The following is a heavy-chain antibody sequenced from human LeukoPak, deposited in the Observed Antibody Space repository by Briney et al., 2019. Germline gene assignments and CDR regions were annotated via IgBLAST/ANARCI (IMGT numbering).Heavy chain of an antibody. CDR3: TRDGGYEAGFDY. Sequence: SSETLSLTCTVSGGSISGSSYYWGWIRQPPGKGLEWIGNIYYSGSTYYNPSLKSRVTISVDTSKNQFSLKLSSVTAADTAVYYCTRDGGYEAGFDYWGQGTLVTVSS. CDR2: IYYSGST. CDR1: GGSISGSSYY. J-gene: IGHJ4*02. D-gene: IGHD5-12*01. V-gene: IGHV4-39*07.